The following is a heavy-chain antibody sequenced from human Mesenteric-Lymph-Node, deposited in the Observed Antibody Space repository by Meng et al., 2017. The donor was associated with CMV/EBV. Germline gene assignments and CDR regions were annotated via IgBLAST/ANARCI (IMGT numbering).Heavy chain of an antibody. CDR3: ARDPRPYYYDSSDMGYY. Sequence: ASVKVSCKASGYTFTSYYMHWVRQAPGQGLEWMGIINPSGGSTSYAQKFQGRVTMTRDTSTSTVYMELSSLRSDDTAVYYCARDPRPYYYDSSDMGYYWGQGTLVTVSS. CDR1: GYTFTSYY. J-gene: IGHJ4*02. D-gene: IGHD3-22*01. V-gene: IGHV1-46*01. CDR2: INPSGGST.